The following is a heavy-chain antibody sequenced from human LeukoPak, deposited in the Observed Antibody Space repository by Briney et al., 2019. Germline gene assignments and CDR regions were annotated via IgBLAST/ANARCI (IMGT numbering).Heavy chain of an antibody. V-gene: IGHV1-69-2*01. CDR3: ARFCSSTSCPSNDAFDI. D-gene: IGHD2-2*01. CDR1: GYTFTDYY. Sequence: VATVKISCKVSGYTFTDYYMHWVQQAPGKGLEWMGLVDPEDGETIYAEKFQGRVTITADTSTDTAYMELNSLRAEDTAVYYCARFCSSTSCPSNDAFDIWGQGTMVTVSS. J-gene: IGHJ3*02. CDR2: VDPEDGET.